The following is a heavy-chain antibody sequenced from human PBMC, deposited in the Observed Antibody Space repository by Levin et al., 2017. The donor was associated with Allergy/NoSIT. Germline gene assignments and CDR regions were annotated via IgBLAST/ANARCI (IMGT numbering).Heavy chain of an antibody. Sequence: GESLKISCAASGFTFSSYSMNWVRQAPGKGLEWVSSISSSSSYIYYADSVKGRFTISRDNAKNSLYLQMNSLRAEDTAVYYCARGRPSHVGDYYFDYWGQGTLVTVSS. J-gene: IGHJ4*02. V-gene: IGHV3-21*01. CDR3: ARGRPSHVGDYYFDY. CDR1: GFTFSSYS. CDR2: ISSSSSYI. D-gene: IGHD2-15*01.